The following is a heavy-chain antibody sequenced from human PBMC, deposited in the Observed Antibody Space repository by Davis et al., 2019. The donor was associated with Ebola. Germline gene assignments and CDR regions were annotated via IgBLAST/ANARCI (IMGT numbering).Heavy chain of an antibody. CDR3: TTEDSGSYPTPN. J-gene: IGHJ4*02. CDR1: GFTFSNYA. V-gene: IGHV3-15*01. D-gene: IGHD1-26*01. Sequence: GESLKISCAASGFTFSNYAMHWVRQAPGKGLEWVGRIKSKTDGGTTDYAAPVKGRFTISRDDSKNTLYLQMNSLKTEDTAVYYCTTEDSGSYPTPNWGQGTLVTVSS. CDR2: IKSKTDGGTT.